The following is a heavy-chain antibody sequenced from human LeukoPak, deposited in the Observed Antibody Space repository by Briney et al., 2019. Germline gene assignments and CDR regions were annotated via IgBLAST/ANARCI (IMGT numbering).Heavy chain of an antibody. CDR1: GYTFTSHV. Sequence: GASVKVSCKTSGYTFTSHVINWVRQAPGQGLEGLGCINTKTVNATYAQDFTGRFVFSLDTSINTAYLQIPTLKPEDTAVYFCARGPFWWAPYWFDPWGQGTLVTVSS. CDR3: ARGPFWWAPYWFDP. D-gene: IGHD2-8*02. V-gene: IGHV7-4-1*01. CDR2: INTKTVNA. J-gene: IGHJ5*02.